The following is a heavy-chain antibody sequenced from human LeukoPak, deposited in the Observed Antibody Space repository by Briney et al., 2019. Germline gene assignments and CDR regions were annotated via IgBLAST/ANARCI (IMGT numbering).Heavy chain of an antibody. V-gene: IGHV3-23*01. Sequence: GGSLALSGAAAGFTLTRSVTCLVRPALWKGMEWGSTIRGRSGTTEYADSVRCRFIVSRDNSTHTLYLQMNSLRVDDTAVYYCATGNYAYNDDYWGQGTLVTVSS. J-gene: IGHJ4*02. CDR3: ATGNYAYNDDY. D-gene: IGHD5-12*01. CDR1: GFTLTRSV. CDR2: IRGRSGTT.